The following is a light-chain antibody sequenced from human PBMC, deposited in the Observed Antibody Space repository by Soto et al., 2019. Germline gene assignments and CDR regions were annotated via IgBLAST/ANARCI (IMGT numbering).Light chain of an antibody. Sequence: SYELTQPPSVSVAPGKTATITCGGNNIGSKSVHWYQQKPGQAPVLVIYYDRDRPSGIPERFSGSNSGNTATLTISRVEAGDEADYFCQVWDYDVDHPIFGTGTKLTVL. J-gene: IGLJ1*01. CDR2: YDR. CDR3: QVWDYDVDHPI. V-gene: IGLV3-21*04. CDR1: NIGSKS.